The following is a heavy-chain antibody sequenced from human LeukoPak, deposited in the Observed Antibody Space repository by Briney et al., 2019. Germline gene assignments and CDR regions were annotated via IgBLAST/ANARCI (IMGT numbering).Heavy chain of an antibody. CDR2: ISYDGGNK. CDR3: ARSARPKSSGWSHFDC. V-gene: IGHV3-30-3*01. J-gene: IGHJ4*02. CDR1: GFTFSSYA. Sequence: GRSLRLSCAASGFTFSSYAMHWVRQAPGKGLEWVAVISYDGGNKYYADSVRGRFTISRDNSKNTLYLQMNSLRAEDTAVYYCARSARPKSSGWSHFDCWGQGTLVTVSS. D-gene: IGHD6-19*01.